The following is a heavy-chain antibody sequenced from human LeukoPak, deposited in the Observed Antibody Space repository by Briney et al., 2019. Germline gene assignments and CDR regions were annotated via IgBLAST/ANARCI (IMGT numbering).Heavy chain of an antibody. J-gene: IGHJ2*01. Sequence: PGGSLRLSCGASGFTFDDYWMSWVRQAPGQGLEWVANIKPDGGEKYYVDSVKGRFTVSRDNAKNSLYLQMNSLRAEDTAVYFCVRYYTRQSWYFDLWGRGTLVTVSS. CDR2: IKPDGGEK. V-gene: IGHV3-7*01. CDR3: VRYYTRQSWYFDL. CDR1: GFTFDDYW. D-gene: IGHD3-10*01.